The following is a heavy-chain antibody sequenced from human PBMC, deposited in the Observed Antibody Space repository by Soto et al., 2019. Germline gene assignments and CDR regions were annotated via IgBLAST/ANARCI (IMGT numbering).Heavy chain of an antibody. CDR1: GFNFSSYA. J-gene: IGHJ6*02. CDR3: ARRIPFGYAMDV. D-gene: IGHD2-21*01. CDR2: ITSNGGNT. Sequence: AGGSQRLSCAASGFNFSSYAMHWVRQAPGKGLEHVSAITSNGGNTDYASSVKGRFTISRDNSKNTLYLQMGSLRAEDMAVYYCARRIPFGYAMDVWGQGTTVTVSS. V-gene: IGHV3-64*01.